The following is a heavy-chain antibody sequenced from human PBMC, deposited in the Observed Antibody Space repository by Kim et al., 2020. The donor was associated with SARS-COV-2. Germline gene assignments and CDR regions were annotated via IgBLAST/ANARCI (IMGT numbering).Heavy chain of an antibody. CDR2: IYYSGST. D-gene: IGHD2-15*01. Sequence: SETLSLTCTVSGGSISSYYWSWIRQPPGKGLEWIGYIYYSGSTNYNPSLKSRVTISVDTSKNQFSLKLSSVTAADTAVYYCAREGYEGGPVDYWGQGTL. V-gene: IGHV4-59*13. CDR3: AREGYEGGPVDY. CDR1: GGSISSYY. J-gene: IGHJ4*02.